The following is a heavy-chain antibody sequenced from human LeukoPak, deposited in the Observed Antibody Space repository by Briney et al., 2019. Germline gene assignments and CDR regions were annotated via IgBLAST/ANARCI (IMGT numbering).Heavy chain of an antibody. D-gene: IGHD5-24*01. V-gene: IGHV1-18*01. J-gene: IGHJ5*02. CDR1: GYIFTNYG. Sequence: GASVKVSCKASGYIFTNYGITWVRQAPGQGLEWMGRISAYTGDTHYAQKLQGRVTITTDTSTNTAYMELRSLGSDDTAVYFCARDVAFYGRRWHNWFDPWGQGTLVTVSS. CDR3: ARDVAFYGRRWHNWFDP. CDR2: ISAYTGDT.